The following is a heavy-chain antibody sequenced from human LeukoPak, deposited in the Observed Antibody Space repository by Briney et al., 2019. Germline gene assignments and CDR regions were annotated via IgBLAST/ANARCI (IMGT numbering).Heavy chain of an antibody. CDR1: GFTFTSYA. CDR2: ISGSGGST. CDR3: AKGGSGRD. V-gene: IGHV3-23*01. Sequence: GVSLRLSSASSGFTFTSYAMSRVRPAPATGLEWVSAISGSGGSTYYADSVKGRFTISRDNSKNTLYLQMNSLRAEDTAVYYCAKGGSGRDWGQGTLVTVSS. D-gene: IGHD3-10*01. J-gene: IGHJ4*02.